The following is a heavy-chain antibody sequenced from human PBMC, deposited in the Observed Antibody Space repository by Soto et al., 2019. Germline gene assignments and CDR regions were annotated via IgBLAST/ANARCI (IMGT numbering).Heavy chain of an antibody. J-gene: IGHJ3*02. CDR2: NNPKSGGT. CDR3: ARDWGYGGNSGAFDI. V-gene: IGHV1-2*02. CDR1: GYTFTTYY. D-gene: IGHD4-17*01. Sequence: ASVKVSCKASGYTFTTYYMHWIRQAPGQGLEWMGWNNPKSGGTKFAQKFQGRVSMTRDTSITIVYMELGRLRSDDTAVYYCARDWGYGGNSGAFDIWGQGTLVTVSS.